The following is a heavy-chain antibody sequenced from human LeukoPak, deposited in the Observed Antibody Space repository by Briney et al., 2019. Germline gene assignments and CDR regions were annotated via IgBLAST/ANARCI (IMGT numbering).Heavy chain of an antibody. Sequence: SETLSLTCTVSGGSISSSYWSWIRQPAGKGLEWIGRIYISGTANYNPSLKSRVTMSVDTSKNQFSLKVTSVTAADTAVYYCARWVSHGFDVWGQGTTVTVSS. CDR2: IYISGTA. CDR3: ARWVSHGFDV. J-gene: IGHJ3*01. CDR1: GGSISSSY. V-gene: IGHV4-4*07.